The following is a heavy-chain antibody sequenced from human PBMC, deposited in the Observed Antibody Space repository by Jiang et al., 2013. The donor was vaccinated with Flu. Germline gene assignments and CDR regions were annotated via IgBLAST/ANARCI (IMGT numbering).Heavy chain of an antibody. CDR3: AQDRGTSGDRKYFDS. J-gene: IGHJ4*02. Sequence: VQLVESGGGLVQPGGSLRLSCAASGFSFSSYAMSWVRQAPGKGLEWVSSISGSGGFTYYADSVKGRFTISRDNSKKTLYLQMTSLRAEDTAVYYCAQDRGTSGDRKYFDSWGQGTLVTVSS. D-gene: IGHD3-10*01. V-gene: IGHV3-23*04. CDR2: ISGSGGFT. CDR1: GFSFSSYA.